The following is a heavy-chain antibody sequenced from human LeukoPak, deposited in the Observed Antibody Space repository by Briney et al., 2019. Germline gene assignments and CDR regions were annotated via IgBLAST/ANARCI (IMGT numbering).Heavy chain of an antibody. D-gene: IGHD2-2*02. CDR3: AREPPFGPAAISFDY. V-gene: IGHV3-7*03. CDR2: IKQDGSEK. Sequence: GESLRLSCAASGFTFSSYWMSWVRQAPGKGLEWVANIKQDGSEKYYVDSVKGRFTISRDNAKNSLYLQMNSLRAEDTAVYYCAREPPFGPAAISFDYWGQGTLVTVSS. CDR1: GFTFSSYW. J-gene: IGHJ4*02.